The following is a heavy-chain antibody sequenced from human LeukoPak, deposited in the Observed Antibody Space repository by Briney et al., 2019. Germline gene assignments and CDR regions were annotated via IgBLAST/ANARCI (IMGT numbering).Heavy chain of an antibody. CDR2: IKTKSDGETT. CDR1: GFTFSNAG. Sequence: PGGSLRLSCAASGFTFSNAGMIWARQAPGKGLEWLGCIKTKSDGETTHYAAPVKRRFSISTDNSKNTLYLKMNSLKTEDTAVYFCIRANDYGDYYDYWGQPTLATVSS. CDR3: IRANDYGDYYDY. J-gene: IGHJ4*02. V-gene: IGHV3-15*01. D-gene: IGHD4-17*01.